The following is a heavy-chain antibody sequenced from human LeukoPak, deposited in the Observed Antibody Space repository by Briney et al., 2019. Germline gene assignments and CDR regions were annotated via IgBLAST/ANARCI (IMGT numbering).Heavy chain of an antibody. CDR1: GFIFSSYG. V-gene: IGHV3-30*03. CDR2: ISYDGGNI. Sequence: PGGSLRLSCAASGFIFSSYGMHWVRQAPGKGLEWVAVISYDGGNISYTDSVKGRFTISRDNSKNTLYLQMNSLRAEDTAVYYCARDPPKSGRDYYYMDVWGKGTTVTVSS. CDR3: ARDPPKSGRDYYYMDV. J-gene: IGHJ6*03. D-gene: IGHD5-12*01.